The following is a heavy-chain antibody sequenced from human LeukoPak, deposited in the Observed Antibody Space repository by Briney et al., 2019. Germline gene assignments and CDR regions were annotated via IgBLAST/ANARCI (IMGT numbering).Heavy chain of an antibody. J-gene: IGHJ3*02. CDR3: ARDWGHSDAFDI. CDR2: MNPNSGGT. D-gene: IGHD3-16*01. V-gene: IGHV1-2*02. CDR1: GYTFTDYY. Sequence: VKVSCKASGYTFTDYYIHWVRQAPGQGLEWMAWMNPNSGGTSYAQKFQGRVTMTRDTSISTAYMELSRLRSDDTAVYYCARDWGHSDAFDIWGQGTMVTVSS.